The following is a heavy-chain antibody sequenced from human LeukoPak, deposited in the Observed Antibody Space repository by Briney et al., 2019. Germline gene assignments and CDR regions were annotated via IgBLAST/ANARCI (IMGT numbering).Heavy chain of an antibody. CDR2: IYPGDYET. D-gene: IGHD2-21*02. CDR3: AIPPGYCGNDCSFDH. Sequence: GESLKISCEGSGYSFSNYWIGWVRLMPGKGLEWMGIIYPGDYETRYSPSFQGLVTISVDKSISTAYLQWSSLKASDTAMYYCAIPPGYCGNDCSFDHWGQGTLVTVSS. CDR1: GYSFSNYW. J-gene: IGHJ4*02. V-gene: IGHV5-51*01.